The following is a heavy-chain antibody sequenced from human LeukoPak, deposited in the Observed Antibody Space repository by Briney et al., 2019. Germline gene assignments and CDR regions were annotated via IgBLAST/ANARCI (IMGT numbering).Heavy chain of an antibody. V-gene: IGHV3-30-3*01. D-gene: IGHD6-13*01. CDR2: ISYDGSNK. CDR1: GFTFSSYA. CDR3: ARDPIAAAGTEYFDY. Sequence: GGSLRLSCAASGFTFSSYAMHWVRQAPGKGLEWVAVISYDGSNKYYADSVKGRFTISRDNSKNTLYLQMNSLRAEDTAVYYCARDPIAAAGTEYFDYWGQGTLVTVSS. J-gene: IGHJ4*02.